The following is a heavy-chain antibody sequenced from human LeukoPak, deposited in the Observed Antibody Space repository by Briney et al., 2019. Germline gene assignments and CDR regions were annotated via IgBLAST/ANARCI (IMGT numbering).Heavy chain of an antibody. D-gene: IGHD3-16*01. CDR3: ARGGTVLGFDYSDY. J-gene: IGHJ4*02. CDR1: VFTFSSFS. Sequence: GGSLRLSCAASVFTFSSFSMSWVRQAPGKRLEWVANIKQDGSDKYYVDSVKGRFTLSRDNAKNSLYLQMNSLRAEDTAVYYCARGGTVLGFDYSDYWGQGTLVTVSS. CDR2: IKQDGSDK. V-gene: IGHV3-7*01.